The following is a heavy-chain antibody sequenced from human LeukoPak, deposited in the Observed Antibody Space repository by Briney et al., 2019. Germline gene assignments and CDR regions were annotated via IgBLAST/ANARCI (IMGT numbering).Heavy chain of an antibody. V-gene: IGHV1-2*02. CDR3: ARDSKRGYSYGTDY. CDR2: INPNSGGT. CDR1: GYTFTGYY. Sequence: GASVKVSCKASGYTFTGYYMHWVRQAPGQGLEWMGWINPNSGGTNYAQKFQGRVTMTRDTSISTAYMELSRLRSDDTAVYYCARDSKRGYSYGTDYWGQGTLVTVSS. D-gene: IGHD5-18*01. J-gene: IGHJ4*02.